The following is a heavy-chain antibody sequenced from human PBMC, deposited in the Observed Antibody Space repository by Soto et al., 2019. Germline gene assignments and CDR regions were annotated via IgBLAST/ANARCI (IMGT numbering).Heavy chain of an antibody. V-gene: IGHV3-23*01. D-gene: IGHD2-2*01. CDR3: ARSAGSCTSTSCYPHLFDP. CDR1: GFTFSSYA. J-gene: IGHJ5*02. CDR2: ITVGGHST. Sequence: GGSLILSCEASGFTFSSYAMSWVRQAPGKGLEWVSVITVGGHSTYYLDSVKGRFTVSRDNSKSTLYLQMNSLRAEDTAVYYCARSAGSCTSTSCYPHLFDPWGRGTLVTVSS.